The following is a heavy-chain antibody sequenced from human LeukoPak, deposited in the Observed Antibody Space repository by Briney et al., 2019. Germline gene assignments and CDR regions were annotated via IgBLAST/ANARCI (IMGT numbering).Heavy chain of an antibody. Sequence: ASVKVSCKASGYTFTTYSIIWVRQAPGQGLEWMGWMNPNSGNTGYAQKFQGRVTMTRNTSISTAYMELSSLRSEDTAVYYCAISWGFRLLDYWGQGTLVTVSS. J-gene: IGHJ4*02. CDR1: GYTFTTYS. V-gene: IGHV1-8*02. CDR2: MNPNSGNT. D-gene: IGHD6-13*01. CDR3: AISWGFRLLDY.